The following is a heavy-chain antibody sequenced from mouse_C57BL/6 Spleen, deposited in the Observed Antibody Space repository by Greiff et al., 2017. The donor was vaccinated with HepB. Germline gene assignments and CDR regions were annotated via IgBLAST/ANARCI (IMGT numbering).Heavy chain of an antibody. V-gene: IGHV1-80*01. J-gene: IGHJ4*01. CDR3: ARSEDYAMDY. Sequence: QVQLKESGAELVKPGASVKISCKASGYAFSSYWMNWVKQRPGKGLEWIGQIYPGDGDTNYNGKFKGKATLTADKSSSTAYMQLSSLTSEDSAVYFCARSEDYAMDYWGQGTSVTVSS. CDR1: GYAFSSYW. CDR2: IYPGDGDT.